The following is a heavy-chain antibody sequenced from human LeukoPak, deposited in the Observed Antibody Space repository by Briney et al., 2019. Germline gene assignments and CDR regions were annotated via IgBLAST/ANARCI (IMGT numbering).Heavy chain of an antibody. D-gene: IGHD3-10*01. J-gene: IGHJ3*02. CDR1: GYTFTSYG. CDR2: ISAYNGNK. CDR3: ARDWVWFGDIKIRDAFDI. Sequence: ASVKVSCKASGYTFTSYGLSWVRQAPGQGLEWMGWISAYNGNKNYAQKLQGRVTMTTDTSTSTAYMELRSLRSDDTAVYYCARDWVWFGDIKIRDAFDIWGQGTMVTVSS. V-gene: IGHV1-18*01.